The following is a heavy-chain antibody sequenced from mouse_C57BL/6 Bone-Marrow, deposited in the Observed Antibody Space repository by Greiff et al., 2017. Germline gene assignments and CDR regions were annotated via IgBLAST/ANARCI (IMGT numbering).Heavy chain of an antibody. D-gene: IGHD1-1*01. CDR2: INPNNGGT. Sequence: EVKLQQSGPELVKPGASVKISCKASGYTFTDYYMNWVKQSHGKSLEWIGDINPNNGGTSYNQKFKGKATLTVDKSSSTAYMELRSLTSEDSAVYYCARDYYGSSYGGYFDYWGQGTTLTVSS. V-gene: IGHV1-26*01. J-gene: IGHJ2*01. CDR1: GYTFTDYY. CDR3: ARDYYGSSYGGYFDY.